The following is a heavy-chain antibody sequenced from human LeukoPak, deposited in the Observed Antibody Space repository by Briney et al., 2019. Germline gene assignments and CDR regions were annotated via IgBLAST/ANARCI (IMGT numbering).Heavy chain of an antibody. Sequence: GESLKISCKGSGYSFTSYWIGWVRQMPGKGLKWMGIIYPGDSDTRYSPSFQGQVTISADKSISTAYLQWSSLKASDTAMYYCARHNYCSGGSCYKDYWGQGTLVTVSS. J-gene: IGHJ4*02. CDR3: ARHNYCSGGSCYKDY. V-gene: IGHV5-51*01. CDR1: GYSFTSYW. D-gene: IGHD2-15*01. CDR2: IYPGDSDT.